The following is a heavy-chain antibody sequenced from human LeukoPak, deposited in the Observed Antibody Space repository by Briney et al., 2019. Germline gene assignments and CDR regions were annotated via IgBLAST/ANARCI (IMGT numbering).Heavy chain of an antibody. D-gene: IGHD3-16*01. CDR1: GGSISSGGYS. CDR2: IYHSGST. V-gene: IGHV4-30-2*01. J-gene: IGHJ4*02. Sequence: SQTLSLTCAVSGGSISSGGYSWSWIRQPPGKGLEWIGYIYHSGSTYYNPSLKSRVTISVDRSKNQFSLKLSSVTAADTAVYYCARGGGTFDYWGQGILVTVSS. CDR3: ARGGGTFDY.